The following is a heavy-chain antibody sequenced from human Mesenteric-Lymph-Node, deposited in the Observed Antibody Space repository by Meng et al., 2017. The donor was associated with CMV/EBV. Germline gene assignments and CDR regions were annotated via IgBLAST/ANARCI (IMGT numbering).Heavy chain of an antibody. CDR3: ARRYDFWSGTPFDY. Sequence: ASVKVSCKASGYTFTSYDINWVRHITGQGLEWMGWMDPNTGNTDYAQKFQGRVTMTRDTSISTAYMELSRLRSDDTAVYYCARRYDFWSGTPFDYWGQGTLVTVSS. V-gene: IGHV1-8*02. J-gene: IGHJ4*02. CDR1: GYTFTSYD. CDR2: MDPNTGNT. D-gene: IGHD3-3*01.